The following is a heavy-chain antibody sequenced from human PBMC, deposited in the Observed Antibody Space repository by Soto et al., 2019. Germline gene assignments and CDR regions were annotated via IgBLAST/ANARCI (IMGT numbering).Heavy chain of an antibody. D-gene: IGHD6-19*01. CDR2: INAGNGNT. J-gene: IGHJ5*02. V-gene: IGHV1-3*01. CDR1: GYTFTSYA. CDR3: ARGGGWYVWFDP. Sequence: ASVKVSCKASGYTFTSYAMHWVRQAPGQRLEWMGWINAGNGNTKYSQKFQGRVTTTRDTSASTAYMELSSLRSEDTAVYYCARGGGWYVWFDPWGQGTLVTVSS.